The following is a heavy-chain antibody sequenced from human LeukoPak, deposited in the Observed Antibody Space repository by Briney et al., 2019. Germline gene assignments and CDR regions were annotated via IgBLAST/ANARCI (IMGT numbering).Heavy chain of an antibody. J-gene: IGHJ4*02. CDR1: GFTFSAYW. CDR2: ISPPGSDR. D-gene: IGHD4-17*01. CDR3: ARWASRGNYGDYYYFDY. V-gene: IGHV3-7*01. Sequence: GGSLRLSCATSGFTFSAYWMTWVRQAPGKGLEWVANISPPGSDRYYMDSGKGRFTISRDNARTSLYLQMNSLTDADTAVYYCARWASRGNYGDYYYFDYWGQGTLVTVSS.